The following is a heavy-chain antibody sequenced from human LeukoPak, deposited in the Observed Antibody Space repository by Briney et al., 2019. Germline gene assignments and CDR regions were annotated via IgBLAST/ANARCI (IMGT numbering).Heavy chain of an antibody. Sequence: WASVKVSCKASGYTFTSYGISWVRQAPGQGLEWMGWISAYNGNTNYAQKLQGRVTMTTDTSTSTAYMELRSLRSDGTAVYYCARAPVKEYCSSTSCYAYWYFDLWGRGTLDTVSS. CDR3: ARAPVKEYCSSTSCYAYWYFDL. V-gene: IGHV1-18*01. CDR1: GYTFTSYG. D-gene: IGHD2-2*01. CDR2: ISAYNGNT. J-gene: IGHJ2*01.